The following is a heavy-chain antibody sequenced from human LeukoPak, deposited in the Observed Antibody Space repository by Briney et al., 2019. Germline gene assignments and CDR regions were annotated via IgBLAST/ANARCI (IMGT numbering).Heavy chain of an antibody. Sequence: GSLRLSCVASGVTFWSYAMSTVRRAPGEGLGWVSAVIGSGGSTYYADSVTGRFTISRDNAKNTLYLQMNRLRAEDTAVYYCANVPYFYYSSGYYYVNDYWGQGTLVTVSS. CDR3: ANVPYFYYSSGYYYVNDY. CDR1: GVTFWSYA. CDR2: VIGSGGST. V-gene: IGHV3-23*01. D-gene: IGHD3-22*01. J-gene: IGHJ4*02.